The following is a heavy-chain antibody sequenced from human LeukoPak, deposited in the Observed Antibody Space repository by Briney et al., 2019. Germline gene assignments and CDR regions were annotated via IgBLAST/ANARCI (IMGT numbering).Heavy chain of an antibody. Sequence: GGSLRLSCAASGFTFSSYAVSWVRQAPGKGLEWVSAISGSGGSTYYADSVKGRFTISRDNSKNTLYLQMNSLRAEDTAVYYCAKARDSSGWYLKYYFDYWGQGTLVTVSS. D-gene: IGHD6-19*01. V-gene: IGHV3-23*01. CDR3: AKARDSSGWYLKYYFDY. CDR1: GFTFSSYA. CDR2: ISGSGGST. J-gene: IGHJ4*02.